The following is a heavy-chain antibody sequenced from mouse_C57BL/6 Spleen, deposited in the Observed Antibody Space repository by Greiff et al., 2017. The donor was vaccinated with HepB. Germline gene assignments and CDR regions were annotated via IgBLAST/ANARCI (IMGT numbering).Heavy chain of an antibody. J-gene: IGHJ3*01. CDR1: GFTFSDYG. CDR3: ARPLYYYGSSYEFAY. Sequence: DVMLVESGGGLVKPGGSLKLSCAASGFTFSDYGMHWVRQAPEKGLEWVAYISSGSSTIYYADTVKGRFTIARDNAKTTLFLQMTSLRSEDTAMYYCARPLYYYGSSYEFAYWGQGTLVTVSA. CDR2: ISSGSSTI. D-gene: IGHD1-1*01. V-gene: IGHV5-17*01.